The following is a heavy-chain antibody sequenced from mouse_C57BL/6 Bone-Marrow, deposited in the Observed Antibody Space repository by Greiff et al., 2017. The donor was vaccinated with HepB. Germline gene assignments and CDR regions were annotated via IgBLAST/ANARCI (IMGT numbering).Heavy chain of an antibody. Sequence: QVQLQQPGAELVRPGSSVKLSCKASGYTFTSYWMDWVKQRPGQGLEWIGNIYPSDSETHYNQKFKDKATLTVDKSSSTAYMQLSSLTSEDSAVYYCAKSLHYYGRPYWYFDVWGTGTTVTVSS. J-gene: IGHJ1*03. D-gene: IGHD1-1*01. V-gene: IGHV1-61*01. CDR3: AKSLHYYGRPYWYFDV. CDR1: GYTFTSYW. CDR2: IYPSDSET.